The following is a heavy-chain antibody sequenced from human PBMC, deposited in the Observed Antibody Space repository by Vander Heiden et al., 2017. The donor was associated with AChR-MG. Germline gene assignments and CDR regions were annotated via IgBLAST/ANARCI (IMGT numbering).Heavy chain of an antibody. CDR2: IYYSGST. V-gene: IGHV4-61*01. D-gene: IGHD3-10*01. Sequence: QVQLQESGPGLVKPSETLSLTCTVPGGSVSSGSYYWSWIRQPPGKGLEWIGYIYYSGSTNYNPSLKSRVTISVDTSKNQFSLKLSSVTAADTAVYYCAREFPYGSGSGPGYWGQGTLVTVSS. J-gene: IGHJ4*02. CDR1: GGSVSSGSYY. CDR3: AREFPYGSGSGPGY.